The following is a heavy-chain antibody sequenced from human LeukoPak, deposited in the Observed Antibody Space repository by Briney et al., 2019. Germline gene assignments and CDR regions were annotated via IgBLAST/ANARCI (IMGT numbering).Heavy chain of an antibody. CDR3: ARGCSSTSCYSNKGFDP. V-gene: IGHV1-69*13. D-gene: IGHD2-2*02. CDR1: GGTFSSYA. CDR2: IIPIFGTA. Sequence: GASVNVSCKASGGTFSSYAISWVRQAPGQGLEWMGGIIPIFGTANYAQKFQGRVTITADESTSTAYMELSSLRSEDTAVYYCARGCSSTSCYSNKGFDPWGQGTLVTVSS. J-gene: IGHJ5*02.